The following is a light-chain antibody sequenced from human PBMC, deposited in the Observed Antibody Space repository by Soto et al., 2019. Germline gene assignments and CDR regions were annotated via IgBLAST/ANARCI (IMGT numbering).Light chain of an antibody. V-gene: IGLV3-1*01. CDR2: QDS. CDR1: KLGDKY. J-gene: IGLJ2*01. Sequence: SYELTQPPSVSVSPGQTASITCSGDKLGDKYACWYQQKPGQSPVLVIYQDSKRPSGIPERFSGSNSGNTATLTISGTQAMDEADYYCLAWDSSTRVVFGGGTKVTVL. CDR3: LAWDSSTRVV.